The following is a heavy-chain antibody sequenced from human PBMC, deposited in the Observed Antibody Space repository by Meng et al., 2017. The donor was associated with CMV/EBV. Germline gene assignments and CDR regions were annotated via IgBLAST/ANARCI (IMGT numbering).Heavy chain of an antibody. D-gene: IGHD3-22*01. CDR3: ARGNITMIGYDAFDI. J-gene: IGHJ3*02. CDR2: IYYSGST. CDR1: GSTSSSSYY. Sequence: GSTSSSSYYWGWIRQPPGKGLEWIGSIYYSGSTYYNPSLKSRVTISVDTSKNQFSLKLSSVTAADTAVYYCARGNITMIGYDAFDIWGQGTMVTVSS. V-gene: IGHV4-39*01.